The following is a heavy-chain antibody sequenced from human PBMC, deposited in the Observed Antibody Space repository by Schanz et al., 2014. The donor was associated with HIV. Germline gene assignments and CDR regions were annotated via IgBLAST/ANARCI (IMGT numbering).Heavy chain of an antibody. CDR1: GFTFDEYA. V-gene: IGHV3-23*04. CDR2: ISGRGGKT. CDR3: AKGYGDYYWYFDL. D-gene: IGHD4-17*01. J-gene: IGHJ2*01. Sequence: VQLVESGGGLVQPGRSLRLSCAASGFTFDEYALHWVRQAPGKGLEWASAISGRGGKTYYADSVKGRFTISRDNSRNTLYLQMNTLRAEDTAVYYCAKGYGDYYWYFDLWGRGTLVTVSS.